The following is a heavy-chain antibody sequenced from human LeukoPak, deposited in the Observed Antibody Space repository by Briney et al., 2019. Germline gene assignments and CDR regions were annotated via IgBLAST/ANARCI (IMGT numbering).Heavy chain of an antibody. CDR1: GFTFSSYA. CDR3: AKVADSGYDDYYFDS. D-gene: IGHD5-12*01. CDR2: ISGSGDST. V-gene: IGHV3-23*01. Sequence: GGSLRLSCAASGFTFSSYAMSWVRQAPGKGLEWVSAISGSGDSTYYADSVRGRFTISRDNSKDTLYLQMNSLRAEDTAVYYCAKVADSGYDDYYFDSWGQGTLVTVAS. J-gene: IGHJ4*02.